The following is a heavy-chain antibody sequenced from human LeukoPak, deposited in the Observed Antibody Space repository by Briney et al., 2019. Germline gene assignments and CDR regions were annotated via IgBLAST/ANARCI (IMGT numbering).Heavy chain of an antibody. CDR1: GGSISSGGYY. CDR3: ARVRSSSWIFDY. CDR2: IYYSGST. V-gene: IGHV4-31*03. D-gene: IGHD6-13*01. J-gene: IGHJ4*02. Sequence: SQTLSLTCTVSGGSISSGGYYWSWIRQHPGKGLEWIGYIYYSGSTYYNPSLKSRVTISVDTSKNQFSLKLSSVTAADTAVYYCARVRSSSWIFDYWGQGTLVTVSS.